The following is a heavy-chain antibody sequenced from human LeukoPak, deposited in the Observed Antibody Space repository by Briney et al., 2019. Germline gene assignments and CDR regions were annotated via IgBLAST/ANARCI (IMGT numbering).Heavy chain of an antibody. J-gene: IGHJ6*03. D-gene: IGHD5-12*01. V-gene: IGHV1-8*01. CDR2: MNPNSGNT. Sequence: ASVKVSCKASGYTFTSYDINWVRQATGQGLEWMGWMNPNSGNTGYAQKFQGRVTMTRDTSISTAYMELSRLRSDDTAVYYCARDGIVATESGYYYYYMDVWGKGTTVTVSS. CDR3: ARDGIVATESGYYYYYMDV. CDR1: GYTFTSYD.